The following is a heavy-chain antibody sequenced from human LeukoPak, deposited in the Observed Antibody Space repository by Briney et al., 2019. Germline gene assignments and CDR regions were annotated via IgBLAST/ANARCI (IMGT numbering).Heavy chain of an antibody. D-gene: IGHD2-2*01. V-gene: IGHV4-59*01. CDR1: GGSISGYY. CDR2: IYYSGST. Sequence: SETLSLTCTVSGGSISGYYWSWIRQPPGMGLEWIGNIYYSGSTNYNPSLKSRVTITVDTSKNSFSLKLSSVTAADTAIYYGAKYQVGSAEIYNWLDPWGQGTLVTVSS. CDR3: AKYQVGSAEIYNWLDP. J-gene: IGHJ5*02.